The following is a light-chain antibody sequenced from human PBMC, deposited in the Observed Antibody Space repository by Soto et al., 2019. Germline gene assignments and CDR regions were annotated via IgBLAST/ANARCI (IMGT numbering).Light chain of an antibody. CDR3: QKYNSVPLT. V-gene: IGKV1-27*01. Sequence: DIQMTQSPSSLSASVGDRVTITCRASQDISSYLAWYQQRPGKVPKLLIYAASTLQSGVPSRFSGSGSGTDFTLNISSLQPEDVATYYCQKYNSVPLTFGGGTNVEIK. CDR2: AAS. J-gene: IGKJ4*01. CDR1: QDISSY.